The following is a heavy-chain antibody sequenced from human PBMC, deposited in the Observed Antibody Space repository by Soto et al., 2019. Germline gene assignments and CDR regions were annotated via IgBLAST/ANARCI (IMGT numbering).Heavy chain of an antibody. J-gene: IGHJ5*02. CDR2: TYHGGTT. Sequence: SATLSLTCTFSGGSFSPNYWSWIRQPAGKGLEWVGYTYHGGTTSYNPSFQSRVTISLETSKSHFSLRLTFVTAADTAVYYCARLGAYYQSLDPWGPGTLVTVS. D-gene: IGHD3-22*01. V-gene: IGHV4-59*08. CDR3: ARLGAYYQSLDP. CDR1: GGSFSPNY.